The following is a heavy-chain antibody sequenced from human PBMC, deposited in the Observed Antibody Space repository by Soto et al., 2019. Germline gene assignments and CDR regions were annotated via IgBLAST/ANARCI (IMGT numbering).Heavy chain of an antibody. CDR2: ISNDGNNK. V-gene: IGHV3-30-3*01. D-gene: IGHD3-22*01. CDR1: RFDFRNYA. J-gene: IGHJ4*02. CDR3: AREGPYYYDSSGPDY. Sequence: QVRLVESGGGVVQPGRSLRLSCAVSRFDFRNYAMHWVRQAPGKGLEWVAVISNDGNNKNYADSVKGRFTISRDNSENTLYLQMISPRPEDTAVYYCAREGPYYYDSSGPDYWGQGTLVTVSS.